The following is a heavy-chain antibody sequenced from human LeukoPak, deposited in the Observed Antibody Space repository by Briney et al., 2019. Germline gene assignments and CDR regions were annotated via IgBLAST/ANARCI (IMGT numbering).Heavy chain of an antibody. Sequence: SETLSLTCTLSGASISSGSYYWSWLGQPAGKGLEGIGRIYAFGITNYNPSLKSRITMSVDTSENQFSLQLRSVTAADTAVYYCARDRGGYCTDGVCSLFDYWGQGILVAVSS. V-gene: IGHV4-61*02. D-gene: IGHD2-8*01. CDR1: GASISSGSYY. J-gene: IGHJ4*02. CDR2: IYAFGIT. CDR3: ARDRGGYCTDGVCSLFDY.